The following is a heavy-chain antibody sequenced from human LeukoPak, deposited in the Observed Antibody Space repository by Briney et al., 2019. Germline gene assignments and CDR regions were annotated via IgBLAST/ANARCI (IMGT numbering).Heavy chain of an antibody. V-gene: IGHV3-53*01. CDR3: ARWWNAFDI. J-gene: IGHJ3*02. CDR1: GFNVSNNY. D-gene: IGHD2-15*01. Sequence: HPGGSLRLSCAASGFNVSNNYMNWVRQGPRKGLEWVSTNYSGGITYYADSVKGRFTISRDNSKNTLYLQRNTLRAEDTAVYSCARWWNAFDIWGQGTMVTVSS. CDR2: NYSGGIT.